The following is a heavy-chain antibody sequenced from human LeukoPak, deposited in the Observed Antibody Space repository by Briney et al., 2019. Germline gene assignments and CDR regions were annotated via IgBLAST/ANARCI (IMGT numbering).Heavy chain of an antibody. V-gene: IGHV3-11*01. Sequence: PGGSVRLSCVASGFTFSDYYINWIRQAPGMGLEWIAYLSSGGSMIYYADSVKGRFAISRDNAKNSVYLQMNSLRAEDTALYYCARKIYGSDNYIDYWGQGTLVTVSS. D-gene: IGHD3-10*01. CDR1: GFTFSDYY. CDR2: LSSGGSMI. CDR3: ARKIYGSDNYIDY. J-gene: IGHJ4*02.